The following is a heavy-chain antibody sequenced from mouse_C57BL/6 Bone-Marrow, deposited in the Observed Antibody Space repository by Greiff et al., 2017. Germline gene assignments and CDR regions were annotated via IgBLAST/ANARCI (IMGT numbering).Heavy chain of an antibody. Sequence: VQLQQSVAELVRPGASVKLSCTASGYNIKNTYMHWVKQRPEQGLEWIGRIDPANGNTKYAPKFQGKATITADTSSNTAYLQLSSLTSEDTAIYFCARVYYYGSSLAMDYWGQGTSVTVSS. V-gene: IGHV14-3*01. J-gene: IGHJ4*01. CDR1: GYNIKNTY. D-gene: IGHD1-1*01. CDR2: IDPANGNT. CDR3: ARVYYYGSSLAMDY.